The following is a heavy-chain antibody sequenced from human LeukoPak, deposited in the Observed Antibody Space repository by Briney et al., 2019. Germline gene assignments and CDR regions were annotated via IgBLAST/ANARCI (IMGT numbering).Heavy chain of an antibody. CDR3: AKTLRELSGGAFDI. J-gene: IGHJ3*02. D-gene: IGHD1-26*01. CDR1: GFTFSSYG. CDR2: IRYDGSNK. V-gene: IGHV3-30*02. Sequence: GGSLRLSCAASGFTFSSYGMHWVRQAPGKGLEWVAFIRYDGSNKYYADSVKGRFTISRDNSKNTLYLQMNSLRAEDTAVYYCAKTLRELSGGAFDIWGQGTMITVSS.